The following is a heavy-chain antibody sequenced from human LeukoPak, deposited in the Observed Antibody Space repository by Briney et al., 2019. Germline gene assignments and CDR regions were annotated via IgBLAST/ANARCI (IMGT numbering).Heavy chain of an antibody. CDR2: INHSGST. Sequence: PSETLPLTCAVYGGSFSGYYWNWIRQPPGKGLEWIGEINHSGSTNYNPSLKSRVTISVDTSKNQFSLKLTSVTAADTAVYFCAGEKTTVTTFRYYYSGMDVWGQGTTVTVSS. CDR1: GGSFSGYY. V-gene: IGHV4-34*01. D-gene: IGHD4-17*01. J-gene: IGHJ6*02. CDR3: AGEKTTVTTFRYYYSGMDV.